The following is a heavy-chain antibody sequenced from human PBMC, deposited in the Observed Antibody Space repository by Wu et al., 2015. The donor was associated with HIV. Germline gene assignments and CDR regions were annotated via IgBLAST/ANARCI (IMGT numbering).Heavy chain of an antibody. D-gene: IGHD6-13*01. CDR1: GGTFSSYA. V-gene: IGHV1-69*01. J-gene: IGHJ6*03. CDR3: ARAHREYSSSWDYYYYYYMDV. Sequence: QVQLVQSGAEVKKPGSSVKVSCKASGGTFSSYAISWVRQAPGQGLEWMGGIIPIFGTANYAQKFQGRVTITADESTSTAYMELSSLRSEDTAVYYCARAHREYSSSWDYYYYYYMDVWGKGTTVTVSS. CDR2: IIPIFGTA.